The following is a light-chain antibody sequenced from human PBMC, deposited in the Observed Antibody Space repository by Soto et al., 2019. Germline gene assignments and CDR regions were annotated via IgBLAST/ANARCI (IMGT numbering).Light chain of an antibody. CDR2: GAS. CDR3: QQDNDWPRT. CDR1: QSVGIN. J-gene: IGKJ1*01. Sequence: VLTLFPAILSAYPRERATLSCRASQSVGINVAWYQQKPGQAPRLLIYGASTRATGSPDRFSASGSATEFTLTISSLLSEDFAVYYCQQDNDWPRTFGQGGKLDI. V-gene: IGKV3-15*01.